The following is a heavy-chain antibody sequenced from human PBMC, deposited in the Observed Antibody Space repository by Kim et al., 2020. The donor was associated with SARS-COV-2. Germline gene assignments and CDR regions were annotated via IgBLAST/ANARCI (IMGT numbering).Heavy chain of an antibody. D-gene: IGHD5-12*01. V-gene: IGHV4-4*07. J-gene: IGHJ4*02. CDR3: ARGENAYDVPVY. Sequence: NYNPSLKRRITMSVDTSKNQFSLRLTSVTAADTAVYFCARGENAYDVPVYWGQGTLVTVSS.